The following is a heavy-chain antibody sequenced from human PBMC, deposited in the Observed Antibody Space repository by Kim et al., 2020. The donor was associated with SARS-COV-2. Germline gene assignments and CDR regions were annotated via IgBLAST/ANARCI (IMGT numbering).Heavy chain of an antibody. D-gene: IGHD3-10*01. V-gene: IGHV3-30*04. Sequence: GGSLRLSCAASGFTFSSYAMHWVRQAPGKGLEWVAVISYDGSNKYYADSVKGRFTIPRDNSKNTLYLQMNSLRAEDTAVYYCARDRYLLLLWFGESDDYYYGMHVWGQGTTVTVSS. J-gene: IGHJ6*02. CDR1: GFTFSSYA. CDR3: ARDRYLLLLWFGESDDYYYGMHV. CDR2: ISYDGSNK.